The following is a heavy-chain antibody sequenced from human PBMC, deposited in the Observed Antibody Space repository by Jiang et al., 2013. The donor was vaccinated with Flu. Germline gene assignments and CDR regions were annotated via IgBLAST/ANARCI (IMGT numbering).Heavy chain of an antibody. D-gene: IGHD2-21*01. CDR2: IYRRGDT. V-gene: IGHV4-30-2*01. CDR1: GGSISSGGYS. J-gene: IGHJ3*02. Sequence: GPGLVKPSQTLSLTCAVSGGSISSGGYSWSWIRQPPGKGLEWIGYIYRRGDTYYNPSLKSRVTISVDNSKNQFSLNLSSVTAADTALYYCARGGRFLHSFYAFDIWGQGTMVTVSS. CDR3: ARGGRFLHSFYAFDI.